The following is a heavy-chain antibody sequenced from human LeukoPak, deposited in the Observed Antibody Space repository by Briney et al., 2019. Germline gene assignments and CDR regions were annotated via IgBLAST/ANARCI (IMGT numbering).Heavy chain of an antibody. D-gene: IGHD1-20*01. V-gene: IGHV1-18*01. CDR1: GYTFTSYG. J-gene: IGHJ4*02. CDR2: ISAYNGNT. CDR3: ARHSLIGTTPFDY. Sequence: GASVKVSCKASGYTFTSYGISWVRQAPGQGLEWMGWISAYNGNTNYAQKLQGRVTMTRDTSTSTVYMELSSLRSEDTAVYYCARHSLIGTTPFDYWGQGTLVTVSS.